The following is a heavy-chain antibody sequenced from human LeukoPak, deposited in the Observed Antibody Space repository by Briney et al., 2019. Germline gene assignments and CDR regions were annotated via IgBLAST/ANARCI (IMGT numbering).Heavy chain of an antibody. J-gene: IGHJ4*02. Sequence: GGSLRLSCAASGFTFSSYGMHWVRQAPGKGLEWVAVISYDGSNKYYADSVKGRFTISRDNSKNTLYLQMNSLRAEDTACYYCEKVGTRAQKADYCGQGTLITVSS. CDR3: EKVGTRAQKADY. D-gene: IGHD7-27*01. V-gene: IGHV3-30*18. CDR1: GFTFSSYG. CDR2: ISYDGSNK.